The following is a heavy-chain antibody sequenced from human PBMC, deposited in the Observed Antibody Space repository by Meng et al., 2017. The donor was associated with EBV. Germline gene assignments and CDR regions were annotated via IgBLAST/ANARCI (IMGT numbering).Heavy chain of an antibody. CDR2: IYWDDDK. CDR3: AHSRVGATEFDY. D-gene: IGHD1-26*01. V-gene: IGHV2-5*02. CDR1: WFSLSTRGVG. J-gene: IGHJ4*02. Sequence: QTTLNALGPPLVKPTQTLTLTFTFSWFSLSTRGVGVGWIRQPPGKALEWLALIYWDDDKRYSPSLKSRLTITKDTSKNQVVLTMTNMDPVDTATYYCAHSRVGATEFDYWGQGTLVTVSS.